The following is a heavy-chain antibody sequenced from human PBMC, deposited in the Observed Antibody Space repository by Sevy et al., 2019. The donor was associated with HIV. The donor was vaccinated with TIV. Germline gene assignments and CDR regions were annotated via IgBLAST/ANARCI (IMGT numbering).Heavy chain of an antibody. CDR1: GFTFSSYW. J-gene: IGHJ6*02. D-gene: IGHD2-2*02. CDR2: INSDGSST. CDR3: ARAVGRFCSSTSCYTGYYYGMEV. V-gene: IGHV3-74*01. Sequence: GGSLRLSCAASGFTFSSYWMHWVRQAPGKGLVWVSRINSDGSSTSYADSVKGRFTISRDNAKNTLYLQMNSLRAEDTAVYYCARAVGRFCSSTSCYTGYYYGMEVWGQGTTVTVSS.